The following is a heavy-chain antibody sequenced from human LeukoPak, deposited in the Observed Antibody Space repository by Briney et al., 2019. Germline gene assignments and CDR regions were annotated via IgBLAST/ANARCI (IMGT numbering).Heavy chain of an antibody. CDR2: TYYKSKWYN. V-gene: IGHV6-1*01. J-gene: IGHJ3*02. Sequence: SQTLSLTCAISGDTVSTNSASWNWIRQSPSRGLEWLGRTYYKSKWYNDYPVSVRSRITINPDTSKNHFSLQLNSVTPEDTAIYYCARAYGTKGGAFDIWGQGTMVTVSS. CDR3: ARAYGTKGGAFDI. CDR1: GDTVSTNSAS. D-gene: IGHD3-10*01.